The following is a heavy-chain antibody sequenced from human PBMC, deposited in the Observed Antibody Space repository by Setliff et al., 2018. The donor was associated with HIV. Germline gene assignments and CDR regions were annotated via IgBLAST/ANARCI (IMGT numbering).Heavy chain of an antibody. CDR1: GGSFSGYY. D-gene: IGHD2-15*01. CDR2: INHSGST. J-gene: IGHJ4*02. Sequence: SETLSLTCAVYGGSFSGYYWSWIRQPPGKGLEWIGEINHSGSTNYNPSLKSRLTISVDTSKNQFSLKLSSVTAADTAVYYCARGGLGVVGAIDYWSQGTPVTVSS. CDR3: ARGGLGVVGAIDY. V-gene: IGHV4-34*01.